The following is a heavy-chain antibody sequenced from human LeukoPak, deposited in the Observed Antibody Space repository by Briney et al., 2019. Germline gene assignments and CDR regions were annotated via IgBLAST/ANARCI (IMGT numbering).Heavy chain of an antibody. CDR1: GFTFTSYY. CDR3: ARARYHSGRNDDAFDM. CDR2: INPSGGST. J-gene: IGHJ3*02. Sequence: GASVKVSCTASGFTFTSYYMHWVRQAPGQGLEWMGIINPSGGSTSYAQKFQGRATMTTDASTSTAYMEVRSLRSDDTAVYYCARARYHSGRNDDAFDMWGQGTMVTVSS. V-gene: IGHV1-46*01. D-gene: IGHD3-10*01.